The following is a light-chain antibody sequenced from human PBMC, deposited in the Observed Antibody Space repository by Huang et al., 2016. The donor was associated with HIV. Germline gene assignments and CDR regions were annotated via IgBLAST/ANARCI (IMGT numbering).Light chain of an antibody. CDR1: QDLFYNSTEKNY. CDR2: WAS. J-gene: IGKJ2*01. Sequence: IVMTQSPESLTLSLGARAAINCKSSQDLFYNSTEKNYLAWYQQKPRQPPKVLLYWASTRDSGVPARFSGSGARTNLTLTINGLQSDDSALYYCQQYYTNHYTFGQGTKLEIK. CDR3: QQYYTNHYT. V-gene: IGKV4-1*01.